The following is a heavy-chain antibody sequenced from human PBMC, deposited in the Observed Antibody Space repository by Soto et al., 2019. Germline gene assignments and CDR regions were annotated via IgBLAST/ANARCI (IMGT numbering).Heavy chain of an antibody. CDR2: ISAYNGNT. D-gene: IGHD2-15*01. Sequence: QVQLVQSGAEVKKPGASVKVSCKASGYTFTSYGISWVRQAPGQGLEWMGWISAYNGNTNYAQKLQGRVTMTTDTSTSTAYRELRSLRSDDTAVYYCARETPYCSGGSCYPDAFDIWGQGTMVTVSS. CDR3: ARETPYCSGGSCYPDAFDI. J-gene: IGHJ3*02. V-gene: IGHV1-18*01. CDR1: GYTFTSYG.